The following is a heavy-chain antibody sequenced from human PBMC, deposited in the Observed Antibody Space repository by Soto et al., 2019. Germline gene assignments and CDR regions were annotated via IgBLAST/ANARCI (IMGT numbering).Heavy chain of an antibody. D-gene: IGHD1-1*01. CDR2: IIPILGIA. CDR1: GGTFSSYT. Sequence: ASVKVSCKASGGTFSSYTISWVRQAPGQGLEWMGRIIPILGIANYAQKFQGRVTITADKSTSTAYMELSSLRSEDTAVYYCARDLARSGTGTDYYYYMDVWGKGTTVTVS. J-gene: IGHJ6*03. CDR3: ARDLARSGTGTDYYYYMDV. V-gene: IGHV1-69*04.